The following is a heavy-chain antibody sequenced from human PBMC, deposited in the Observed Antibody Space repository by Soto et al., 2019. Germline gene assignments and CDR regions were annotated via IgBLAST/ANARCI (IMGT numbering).Heavy chain of an antibody. V-gene: IGHV1-69*13. J-gene: IGHJ5*02. D-gene: IGHD6-19*01. CDR1: GGTFSSYA. CDR2: IIPIFGTA. CDR3: ARDKYSSGWYEMGNWFDP. Sequence: SVKVSCKASGGTFSSYAISWVRQAPGQGLEWMGGIIPIFGTANYAQKFQGRVTITADESTSTAYMELSSLRSEDTAVYYCARDKYSSGWYEMGNWFDPWGQGTLVTVS.